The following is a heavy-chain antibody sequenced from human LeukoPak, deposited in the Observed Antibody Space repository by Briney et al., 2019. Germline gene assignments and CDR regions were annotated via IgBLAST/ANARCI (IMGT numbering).Heavy chain of an antibody. J-gene: IGHJ4*02. CDR1: GFTVSSNY. CDR2: IYSGGST. Sequence: GGSLRLSCAASGFTVSSNYMSLVRQAPGKGLEWVSVIYSGGSTYYADSVKGRFTISRDNSKNTLYLQMNSLRAEDTAVYYCARGFGIGYYDFSQAPGDGYYFDYWGQGTLVTVSS. V-gene: IGHV3-66*01. CDR3: ARGFGIGYYDFSQAPGDGYYFDY. D-gene: IGHD3-3*01.